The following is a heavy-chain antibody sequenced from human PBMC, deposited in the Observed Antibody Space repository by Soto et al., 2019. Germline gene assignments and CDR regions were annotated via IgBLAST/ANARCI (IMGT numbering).Heavy chain of an antibody. Sequence: PGGSLRLSCAASGFTFSNAWMSWVRQAPGKGLEWVGRIKSKTDGGTTDYAAPVKGRFTISRDDSKNTLYLQMNSLKTEDTAVYYCTTEVDSYGPDPPLRDYWGQGTLVTVSS. CDR2: IKSKTDGGTT. CDR1: GFTFSNAW. D-gene: IGHD5-18*01. J-gene: IGHJ4*02. V-gene: IGHV3-15*01. CDR3: TTEVDSYGPDPPLRDY.